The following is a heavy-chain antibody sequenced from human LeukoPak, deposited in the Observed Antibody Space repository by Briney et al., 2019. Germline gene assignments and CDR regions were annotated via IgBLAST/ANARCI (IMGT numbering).Heavy chain of an antibody. D-gene: IGHD3-10*01. CDR3: AKVGSRWPSKYFDL. V-gene: IGHV1-18*01. J-gene: IGHJ2*01. CDR1: GYTFTSYG. CDR2: ISAYNGNT. Sequence: GASVKVSCKASGYTFTSYGISWVRQAPGQGLEWMGWISAYNGNTNYAQKLQGRVTMTTDTSTSTAYMELSSLRSEDTAVYYCAKVGSRWPSKYFDLWGRGTLVTVSS.